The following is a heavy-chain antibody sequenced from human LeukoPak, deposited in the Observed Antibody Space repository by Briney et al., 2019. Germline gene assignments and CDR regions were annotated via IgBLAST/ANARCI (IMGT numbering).Heavy chain of an antibody. J-gene: IGHJ4*02. D-gene: IGHD1-1*01. CDR3: ARTTNWEPSYFDY. CDR1: GASIRSSYW. Sequence: TLSLTCTVSGASIRSSYWSWIRQPPGKALEWLARIDWDDDKFYSTSLKTRLTISKDTSKNQVVLTMTNMDPVDTATYYCARTTNWEPSYFDYWGQGTLVTVSS. V-gene: IGHV2-70*04. CDR2: IDWDDDK.